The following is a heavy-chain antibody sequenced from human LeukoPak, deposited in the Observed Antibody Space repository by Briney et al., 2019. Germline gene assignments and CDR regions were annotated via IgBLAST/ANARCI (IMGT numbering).Heavy chain of an antibody. J-gene: IGHJ4*02. D-gene: IGHD2/OR15-2a*01. Sequence: GGSLRLSCAASGFTFSSYGMYWVRQAPGKGLEWVAVISDHGSNKYYADSVKGRFTISRDNSKNTLYLQMNSLRGEDTAVYYCAKGRDSWGNKIDYWGQGTLVTVSS. V-gene: IGHV3-30*18. CDR3: AKGRDSWGNKIDY. CDR2: ISDHGSNK. CDR1: GFTFSSYG.